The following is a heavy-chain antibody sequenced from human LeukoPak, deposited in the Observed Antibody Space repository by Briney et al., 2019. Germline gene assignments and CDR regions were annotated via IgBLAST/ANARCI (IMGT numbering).Heavy chain of an antibody. CDR1: GGSISSYY. D-gene: IGHD3-3*02. V-gene: IGHV4-4*09. J-gene: IGHJ2*01. CDR2: IYTSGST. Sequence: SETLSLTCTVSGGSISSYYWSWIRQPPGKGLEWIGYIYTSGSTNYNPYLKSRVTISVDTSKNQFSLKLSSVTAADTAVYYCARHFKSYWYFDLWGRGTLVTVSS. CDR3: ARHFKSYWYFDL.